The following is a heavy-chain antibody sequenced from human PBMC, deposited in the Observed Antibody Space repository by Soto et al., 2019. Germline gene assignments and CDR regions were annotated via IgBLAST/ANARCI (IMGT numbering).Heavy chain of an antibody. D-gene: IGHD4-17*01. V-gene: IGHV3-11*01. CDR3: ARDTVVFDY. Sequence: GGTLRHSCAASGFTFSVYDISWTRQPRGRGLEGVSPISSSGSTIYYAGSVKGRFTISRDNAKNSLYLQMNSLRAEDTAVYYCARDTVVFDYWGQGTLVTVSS. CDR2: ISSSGSTI. J-gene: IGHJ4*02. CDR1: GFTFSVYD.